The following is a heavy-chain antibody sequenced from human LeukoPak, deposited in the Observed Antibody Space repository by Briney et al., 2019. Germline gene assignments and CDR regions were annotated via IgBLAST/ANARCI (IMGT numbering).Heavy chain of an antibody. J-gene: IGHJ6*03. V-gene: IGHV3-23*01. CDR3: AKNGDRGAYCSGGSCYPYYYYYIDV. CDR2: IATGGDT. CDR1: GFIFSCYD. Sequence: GGSLRLSCAASGFIFSCYDIHWVRHDTGKRLGWVSGIATGGDTYYADSVKGRFTISRDNSKNTLYLQMNSLRAEDTAIYYCAKNGDRGAYCSGGSCYPYYYYYIDVWGKGTTVTISS. D-gene: IGHD2-15*01.